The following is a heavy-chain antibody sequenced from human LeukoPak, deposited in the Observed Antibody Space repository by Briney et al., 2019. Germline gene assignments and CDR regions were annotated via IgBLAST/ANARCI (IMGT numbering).Heavy chain of an antibody. Sequence: SETLSLTCTVSGGSISSGGYYWSWVRQHPGRGVEWVGYIYYSGSTYYNPSLKSRVTISVDPSKNQFSLKLSSVTAADTAVYYCARDKAAAGIIDYWGQGTLVTVSS. CDR3: ARDKAAAGIIDY. J-gene: IGHJ4*02. V-gene: IGHV4-31*03. CDR2: IYYSGST. CDR1: GGSISSGGYY. D-gene: IGHD6-13*01.